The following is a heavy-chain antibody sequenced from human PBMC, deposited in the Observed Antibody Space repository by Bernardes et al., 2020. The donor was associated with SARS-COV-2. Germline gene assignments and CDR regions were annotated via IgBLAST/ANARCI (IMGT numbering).Heavy chain of an antibody. Sequence: ASVKVSCKASGYTFTSHEINWVRQAPGQGLEWLGWMNPDSGHTGSPQNFRGRITMTGDTSITTAYMELSSLGPEDTAVYYCAREVTMIVVEWWGSVGITDKTTSVDDYWGQGTLVTVSS. J-gene: IGHJ4*02. CDR2: MNPDSGHT. CDR1: GYTFTSHE. CDR3: AREVTMIVVEWWGSVGITDKTTSVDDY. V-gene: IGHV1-8*01. D-gene: IGHD3-22*01.